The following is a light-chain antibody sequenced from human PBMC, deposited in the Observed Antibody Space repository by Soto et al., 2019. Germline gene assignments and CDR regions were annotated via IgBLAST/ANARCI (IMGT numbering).Light chain of an antibody. Sequence: EIVSTQSPTTLSCGALEIVTLPCRASQSVTTNVAWYQQKPGQAPRLLIYYTSTRATGFPARFSGGGSGTEFTLAISSLQSEDSAFYYCQQYNKWPITFGQGTRLEIK. J-gene: IGKJ5*01. CDR1: QSVTTN. V-gene: IGKV3-15*01. CDR2: YTS. CDR3: QQYNKWPIT.